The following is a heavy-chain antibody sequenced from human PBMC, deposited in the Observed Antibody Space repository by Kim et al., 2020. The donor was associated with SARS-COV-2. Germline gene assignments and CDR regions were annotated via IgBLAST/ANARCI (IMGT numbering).Heavy chain of an antibody. CDR1: GGSISSSDYY. D-gene: IGHD5-18*01. CDR2: IYYSGST. CDR3: ARASRRYTYGKLDY. V-gene: IGHV4-39*01. Sequence: SETLSLTCTVSGGSISSSDYYWGWIRQPPGKGLEWIGYIYYSGSTYYNPSLKSRVTISVDTSKNQFSLKLSSVTAADTAVYYCARASRRYTYGKLDYWGQGTLVTVSS. J-gene: IGHJ4*02.